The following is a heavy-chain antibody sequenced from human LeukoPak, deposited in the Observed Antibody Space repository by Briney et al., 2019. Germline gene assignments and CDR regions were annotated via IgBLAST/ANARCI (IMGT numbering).Heavy chain of an antibody. CDR3: ARGRGRTYCGGDCYPDY. D-gene: IGHD2-21*02. V-gene: IGHV1-8*01. Sequence: ASVKVSCKASGYTFTSYDINWVRQATGQGLEWMGWMNPNSGNTGYAQKFQGRVTMTRNTSVTTAYMELSSLRSEDTAVYYCARGRGRTYCGGDCYPDYWGQGTLVTVSS. CDR2: MNPNSGNT. J-gene: IGHJ4*02. CDR1: GYTFTSYD.